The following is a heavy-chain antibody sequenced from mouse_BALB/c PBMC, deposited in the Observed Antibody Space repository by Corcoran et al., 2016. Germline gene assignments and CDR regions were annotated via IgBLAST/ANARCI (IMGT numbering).Heavy chain of an antibody. V-gene: IGHV1S34*01. CDR3: ARRDYDYWYFDV. J-gene: IGHJ1*01. CDR1: GYSFTGYY. D-gene: IGHD2-4*01. Sequence: LVKSGASVKISCMASGYSFTGYYMHWVKQSHGKSLEWIGYISCYNGATSYNQKFKGKATFTVDTSSSTAYMQFNSLTSEDSAVYYCARRDYDYWYFDVWGAGTTVTVSS. CDR2: ISCYNGAT.